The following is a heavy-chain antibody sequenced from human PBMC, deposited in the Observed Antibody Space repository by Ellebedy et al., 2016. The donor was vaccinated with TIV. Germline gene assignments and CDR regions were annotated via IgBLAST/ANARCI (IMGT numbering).Heavy chain of an antibody. D-gene: IGHD2-15*01. Sequence: GESLKISCVASGFTFSSYSMNWVRQAPGKGLEWVSYISSGSSTIYCADSVKGRFTISRDNAKNSLYLQMNSLRAEETAVYYCARVVVVATSDWFDPWGQGTLVTVSS. CDR2: ISSGSSTI. V-gene: IGHV3-48*04. CDR3: ARVVVVATSDWFDP. J-gene: IGHJ5*02. CDR1: GFTFSSYS.